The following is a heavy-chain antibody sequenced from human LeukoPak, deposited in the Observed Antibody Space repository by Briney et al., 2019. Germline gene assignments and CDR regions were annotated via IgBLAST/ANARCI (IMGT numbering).Heavy chain of an antibody. CDR3: ARDLGRATHDAFDI. D-gene: IGHD1-26*01. CDR2: ISSSSSYI. J-gene: IGHJ3*02. CDR1: GFTFSSYS. V-gene: IGHV3-21*01. Sequence: GGPLRLSCAASGFTFSSYSMNWVRQAPGKGLEWVSSISSSSSYIYYADSVKGRFTISRDNAKNSLYLQMNSLRAEDTAVYYCARDLGRATHDAFDIWGQGTMVTVSS.